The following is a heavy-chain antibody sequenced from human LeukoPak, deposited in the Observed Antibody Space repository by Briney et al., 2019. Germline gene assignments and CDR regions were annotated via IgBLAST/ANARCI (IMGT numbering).Heavy chain of an antibody. CDR3: ARAGGYYDSSGYLRDAFDI. D-gene: IGHD3-22*01. V-gene: IGHV1-3*01. J-gene: IGHJ3*02. Sequence: ASVKVSCKASGYTFTGYYMHWVRQAPGQRLEWMGWINAGNGNTKYSQKFQGRVTITRDTSASTAYMELSSLRSEDTAVYYCARAGGYYDSSGYLRDAFDIWGQGTMVTVSS. CDR1: GYTFTGYY. CDR2: INAGNGNT.